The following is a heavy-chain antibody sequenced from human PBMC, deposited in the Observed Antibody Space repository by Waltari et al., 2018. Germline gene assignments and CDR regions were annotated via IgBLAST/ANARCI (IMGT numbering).Heavy chain of an antibody. J-gene: IGHJ6*02. V-gene: IGHV1-2*02. Sequence: QVQLVQSGAEVKKPGASVKVSCKASGYTFTGYYMHWVRQAPGQGLEWMGWINPNSGGTNYAQKFQGRVTMTRDTSISTAYMELSRLRSDDTAVHYCARVEYCGGDCYARENYYYYGMDVWGQGTT. CDR1: GYTFTGYY. CDR3: ARVEYCGGDCYARENYYYYGMDV. D-gene: IGHD2-21*02. CDR2: INPNSGGT.